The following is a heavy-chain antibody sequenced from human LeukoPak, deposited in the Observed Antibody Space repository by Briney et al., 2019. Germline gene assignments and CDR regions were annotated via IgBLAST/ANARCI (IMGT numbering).Heavy chain of an antibody. J-gene: IGHJ4*02. CDR1: GFTFGRDW. Sequence: PGTSLRLSCAGAGFTFGRDWMAWVRQAPGKGLEWVANINQDGSEIFYVASVRGRITVSRDNTKNSLYLEMNSLRAEDTAVYYCARHGDYCSENRGQGTLVTVSS. CDR2: INQDGSEI. V-gene: IGHV3-7*01. CDR3: ARHGDYCSEN. D-gene: IGHD4-17*01.